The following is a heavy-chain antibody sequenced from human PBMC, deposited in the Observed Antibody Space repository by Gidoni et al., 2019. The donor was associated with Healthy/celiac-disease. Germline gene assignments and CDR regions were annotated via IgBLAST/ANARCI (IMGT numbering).Heavy chain of an antibody. CDR2: ISSSSSYT. CDR1: GFTFSDYY. D-gene: IGHD3-10*01. CDR3: ARSPGAKRVDY. J-gene: IGHJ4*02. V-gene: IGHV3-11*05. Sequence: QVQLVESGGGLVKPGGSLRLSCAASGFTFSDYYMSWIRQAPGKGLEWVAYISSSSSYTNYADSVKGRFTISRDNAKNSLYLQMNSLRAEDTAVYYCARSPGAKRVDYWGQGTLVTVSS.